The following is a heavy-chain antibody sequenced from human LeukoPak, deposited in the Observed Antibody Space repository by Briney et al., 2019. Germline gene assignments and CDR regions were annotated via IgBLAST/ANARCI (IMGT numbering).Heavy chain of an antibody. CDR1: GFTFSSYS. CDR2: ISSSSCTI. J-gene: IGHJ3*02. V-gene: IGHV3-48*02. Sequence: GGSLRLSCAASGFTFSSYSMSWVRQAPGKGLEWVSHISSSSCTIYYADSLEGRFTVSRDDAKNSLYLQMNSLRDEDTAVYYCARVLRGAFDIWGQGTMVTVSS. D-gene: IGHD3-10*01. CDR3: ARVLRGAFDI.